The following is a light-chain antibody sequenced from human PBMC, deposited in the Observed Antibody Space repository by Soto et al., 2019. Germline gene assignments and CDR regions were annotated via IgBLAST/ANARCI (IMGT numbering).Light chain of an antibody. Sequence: EIGMTQSPATLSVSPGERATLSCRASQGVRSNLAWYQQKPGQAPRPLIYTASTRATGVPARFSGSGSGTEVTLTISSLQSEDFAVYYCQQYNNWPPTFGQGTKVEIK. J-gene: IGKJ1*01. CDR1: QGVRSN. CDR3: QQYNNWPPT. CDR2: TAS. V-gene: IGKV3-15*01.